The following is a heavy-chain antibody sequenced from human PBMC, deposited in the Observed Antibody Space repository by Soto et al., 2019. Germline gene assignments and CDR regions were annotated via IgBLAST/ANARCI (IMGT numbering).Heavy chain of an antibody. D-gene: IGHD6-13*01. Sequence: ASVKVACKASGYTFNNSYIHWVRQAPGQGLEWMALLNPNGGSTNYAQNFQGRVTVTRDTSTSTVYMELTSLTSEDTAVYYCARNLAAGDYWGQGTLVTVSS. CDR2: LNPNGGST. V-gene: IGHV1-46*02. CDR3: ARNLAAGDY. CDR1: GYTFNNSY. J-gene: IGHJ4*02.